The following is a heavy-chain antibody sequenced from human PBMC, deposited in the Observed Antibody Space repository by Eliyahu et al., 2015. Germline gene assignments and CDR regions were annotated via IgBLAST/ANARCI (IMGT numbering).Heavy chain of an antibody. CDR1: GGSFSGXY. CDR2: INHSGST. D-gene: IGHD3-10*01. V-gene: IGHV4-34*01. Sequence: QVQLQQWGAGLLKPSETLSLTCAVXGGSFSGXYWSWIPQPPGKGLEWIGEINHSGSTNYNPSLKSRVTISVDTSKNQFSLKLSSVTAADTAVYYCARECYGRCGSYYYYGMDVWGQGTTVTVSS. J-gene: IGHJ6*02. CDR3: ARECYGRCGSYYYYGMDV.